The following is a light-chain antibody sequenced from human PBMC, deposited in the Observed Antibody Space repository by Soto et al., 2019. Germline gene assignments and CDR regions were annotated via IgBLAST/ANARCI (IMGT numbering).Light chain of an antibody. CDR1: GSSIGTNI. CDR3: AAWDGSLNNVL. V-gene: IGLV1-44*01. CDR2: GDN. J-gene: IGLJ2*01. Sequence: QSVLTQPPSASGTPGQRVTISCSGSGSSIGTNIVNWYRQLPGTAPKLLIYGDNQRPSGVPDRFSGSKSGTSASLAISGLQSEDEADYYCAAWDGSLNNVLFGGGTKLTVL.